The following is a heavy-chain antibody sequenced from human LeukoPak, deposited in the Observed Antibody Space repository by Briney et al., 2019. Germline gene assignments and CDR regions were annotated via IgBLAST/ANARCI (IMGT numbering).Heavy chain of an antibody. Sequence: ASMKVSCKASGYTFTSYGISWVRQAPGQGLEWMGWISAYNGNTNYAQKLQGRVTMTTDTSTSTAYMELRSLRSDDTAVYYCARVTVDYDILTGYPPDYWGQGTLVTVSS. CDR3: ARVTVDYDILTGYPPDY. CDR1: GYTFTSYG. J-gene: IGHJ4*02. D-gene: IGHD3-9*01. V-gene: IGHV1-18*01. CDR2: ISAYNGNT.